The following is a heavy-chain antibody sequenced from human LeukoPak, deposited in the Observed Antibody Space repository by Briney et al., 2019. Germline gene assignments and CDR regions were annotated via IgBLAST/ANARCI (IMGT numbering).Heavy chain of an antibody. D-gene: IGHD2-15*01. Sequence: GGSLRLSCAASGFTLSSYAMSWVRQAPGKGLEWVSAISGSGGSTYYADSVKGRFTISRDNSKNTLYLQMNSLRAEDTAVYYCAKDYIVVVVAASFEPYGMDVWGQGTTVTVSS. CDR1: GFTLSSYA. V-gene: IGHV3-23*01. J-gene: IGHJ6*02. CDR2: ISGSGGST. CDR3: AKDYIVVVVAASFEPYGMDV.